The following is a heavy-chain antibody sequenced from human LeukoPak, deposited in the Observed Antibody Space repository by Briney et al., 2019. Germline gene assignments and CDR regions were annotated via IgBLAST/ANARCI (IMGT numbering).Heavy chain of an antibody. CDR3: ARGVGVVVAATLPFDY. D-gene: IGHD2-15*01. Sequence: SETLSLTCTVSGGSISSNYWNWIRQPPGKGLEWIGYIYYSGSTNYSPSLKSRVTISVDTSKNQFSLKLSSVTAADTAVYYCARGVGVVVAATLPFDYWGQGTLVTVSS. CDR1: GGSISSNY. J-gene: IGHJ4*02. V-gene: IGHV4-59*08. CDR2: IYYSGST.